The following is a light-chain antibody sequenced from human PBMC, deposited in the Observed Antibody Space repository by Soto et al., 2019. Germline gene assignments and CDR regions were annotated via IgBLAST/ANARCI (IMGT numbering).Light chain of an antibody. V-gene: IGLV2-14*01. CDR1: SSDIGGYNY. CDR2: EVS. Sequence: QSALTQSASVSGSPGQSITISCTGTSSDIGGYNYVSWYQQHPDKAPKLMIFEVSNRPSGVSNRFSGSKSGNTASLTISGLLPEDEADYYCISYTTSSTVAFGGGTKLTVL. CDR3: ISYTTSSTVA. J-gene: IGLJ2*01.